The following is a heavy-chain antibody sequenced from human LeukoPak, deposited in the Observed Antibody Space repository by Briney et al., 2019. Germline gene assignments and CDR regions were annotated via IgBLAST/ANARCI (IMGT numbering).Heavy chain of an antibody. CDR2: ISSSGRLM. CDR1: GFTFSEYY. J-gene: IGHJ6*02. CDR3: ARDTNNGLDV. V-gene: IGHV3-11*01. D-gene: IGHD1-20*01. Sequence: PGGSLRLFCAASGFTFSEYYINWIRQAPGKGLEWVSHISSSGRLMQYADSVRGRFTITRGNAQNFMSLQMNNLKPEDTAVYYCARDTNNGLDVWGRGTTVTVS.